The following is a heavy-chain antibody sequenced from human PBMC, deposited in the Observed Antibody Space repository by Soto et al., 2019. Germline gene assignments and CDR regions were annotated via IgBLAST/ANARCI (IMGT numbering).Heavy chain of an antibody. V-gene: IGHV1-69*06. D-gene: IGHD2-2*01. J-gene: IGHJ4*02. CDR3: ARLPAAMTS. CDR2: IIPIFGTA. CDR1: GGTFSSYA. Sequence: XSGKLSCRAPGGTFSSYAISWVRQAPGQGLEWMGGIIPIFGTANYAQKFQGRVTITADKSTSTAYMELSSLRSEDTAVYYCARLPAAMTSWGQGTLVTVSS.